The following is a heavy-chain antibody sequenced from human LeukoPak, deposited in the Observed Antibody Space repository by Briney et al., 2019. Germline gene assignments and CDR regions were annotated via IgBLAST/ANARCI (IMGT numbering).Heavy chain of an antibody. J-gene: IGHJ6*03. CDR2: IYYTGTT. CDR1: GGSISSYY. D-gene: IGHD6-13*01. CDR3: ARLTAAGYYYYYMDV. Sequence: SETLSLTCTVSGGSISSYYWSWIRQPPGKGLEWIGDIYYTGTTNYNPSLKSRVTISVDTSKNQFSLKLSSVTAADTAVYYCARLTAAGYYYYYMDVWGKGTTVTVSS. V-gene: IGHV4-59*12.